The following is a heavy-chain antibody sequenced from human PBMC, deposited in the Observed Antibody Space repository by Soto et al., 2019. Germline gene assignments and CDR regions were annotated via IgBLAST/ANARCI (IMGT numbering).Heavy chain of an antibody. D-gene: IGHD2-15*01. CDR2: IIPILGIA. J-gene: IGHJ4*02. CDR1: GGTFSSYT. CDR3: ARDKCSGGSCYLYYFDY. V-gene: IGHV1-69*04. Sequence: SVKVSCKASGGTFSSYTISWVRQAPGQGLEWMGRIIPILGIANYAQKFQGRVTITADKSTSTAYMELSSLRSEDTAVYYCARDKCSGGSCYLYYFDYWGQGTLVTVSS.